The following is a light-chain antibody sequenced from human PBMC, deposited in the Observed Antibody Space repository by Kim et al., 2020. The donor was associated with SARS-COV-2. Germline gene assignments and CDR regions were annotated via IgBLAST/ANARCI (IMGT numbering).Light chain of an antibody. J-gene: IGLJ2*01. CDR3: QVWDTGSDHPI. CDR2: YDT. CDR1: SIGLLR. V-gene: IGLV3-21*04. Sequence: GETAMIICGENSIGLLRLHWYLQKTSQSPMLVIYYDTDRPSVVPELISGCNSGNTGTLTISRVEAGDEADDYCQVWDTGSDHPIFGGWTQLAVL.